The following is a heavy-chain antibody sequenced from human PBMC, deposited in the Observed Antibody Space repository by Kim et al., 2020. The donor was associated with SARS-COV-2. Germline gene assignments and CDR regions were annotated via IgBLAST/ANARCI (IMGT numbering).Heavy chain of an antibody. CDR3: AKGPDRGTYGNDFFDY. CDR1: RFTFSSYA. V-gene: IGHV3-23*01. J-gene: IGHJ4*02. D-gene: IGHD1-26*01. CDR2: ISNSGGTA. Sequence: GGSLRLSCTASRFTFSSYAMSWVRQAPGKGLEWVSFISNSGGTAYADSVRGRFTISRDNSKNTVYLQMDSLRAEDTAIYYCAKGPDRGTYGNDFFDYWGQGILVTVSS.